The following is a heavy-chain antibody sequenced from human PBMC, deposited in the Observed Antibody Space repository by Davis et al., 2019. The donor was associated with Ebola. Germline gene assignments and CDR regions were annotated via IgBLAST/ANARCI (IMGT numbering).Heavy chain of an antibody. V-gene: IGHV3-33*01. CDR2: IWYDGSNT. CDR1: GFTFSSYG. CDR3: VRLRRREAYPYDD. D-gene: IGHD1-26*01. Sequence: SPKLPCAASGFTFSSYGMHRDRQDPGKGLEWVEVIWYDGSNTYYADSVKGRFTISRDDSKNSMYLQMNSLKTEDTAIYNCVRLRRREAYPYDDRGQGTLVTVSS. J-gene: IGHJ4*02.